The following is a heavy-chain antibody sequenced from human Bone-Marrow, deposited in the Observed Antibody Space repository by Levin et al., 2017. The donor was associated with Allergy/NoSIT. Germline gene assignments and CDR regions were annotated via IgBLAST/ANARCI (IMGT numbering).Heavy chain of an antibody. Sequence: GESLKISCAASGFTFSSYAMHWVRQAPGKGLEWVAVISYDGSNKYYADSVKGRFTISRDNSKNTLYLQMNSLRAEDTAVYYCARGGMAARDDDAFDIWGQGTMVTVSS. D-gene: IGHD6-13*01. V-gene: IGHV3-30-3*01. CDR1: GFTFSSYA. CDR2: ISYDGSNK. CDR3: ARGGMAARDDDAFDI. J-gene: IGHJ3*02.